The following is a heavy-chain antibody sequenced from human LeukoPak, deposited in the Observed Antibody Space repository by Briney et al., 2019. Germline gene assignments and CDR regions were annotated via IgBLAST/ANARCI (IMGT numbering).Heavy chain of an antibody. D-gene: IGHD5-18*01. V-gene: IGHV1-2*02. Sequence: ASVKVSCKASGYTFTGYYMHWVRQAPGQGLEWMGWINPNSGGTNYAQKFQGRVNMTRDTSISTAYMELSRLRSDDTAVYYCARDGSFGGYSYGSYNWFDPWGQGTLVTVSS. J-gene: IGHJ5*02. CDR1: GYTFTGYY. CDR3: ARDGSFGGYSYGSYNWFDP. CDR2: INPNSGGT.